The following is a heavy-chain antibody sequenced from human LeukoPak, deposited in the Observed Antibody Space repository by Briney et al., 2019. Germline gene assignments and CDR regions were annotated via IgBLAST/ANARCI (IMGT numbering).Heavy chain of an antibody. J-gene: IGHJ4*02. D-gene: IGHD2-15*01. CDR1: GFTFSSYA. Sequence: GGSQRLSCAASGFTFSSYAMSWVRQAPGKGLEWVSAISGSGGSTYYADSVKGRFTISRDNSKNTLYLQMNSLRAEDTAVYYCAKSRRVVVAASQFDYWGQGTLVTVSS. CDR3: AKSRRVVVAASQFDY. CDR2: ISGSGGST. V-gene: IGHV3-23*01.